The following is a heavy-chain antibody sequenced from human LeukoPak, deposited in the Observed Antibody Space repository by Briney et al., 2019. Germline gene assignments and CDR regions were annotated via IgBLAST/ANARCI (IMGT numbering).Heavy chain of an antibody. CDR3: ARDTAMVTAAFDI. CDR2: ISAYNGNT. D-gene: IGHD5-18*01. Sequence: ASVKVSCKASGYTFTGYYMHWVRQAPGQGLEWMGWISAYNGNTNYAQKLQGRVTMTTDTSTSTAYMELRSLRSDDTAVYYCARDTAMVTAAFDIWGQGTMVTVSS. V-gene: IGHV1-18*04. CDR1: GYTFTGYY. J-gene: IGHJ3*02.